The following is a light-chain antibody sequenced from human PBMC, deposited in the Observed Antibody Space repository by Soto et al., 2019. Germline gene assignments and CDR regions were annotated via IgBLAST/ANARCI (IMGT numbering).Light chain of an antibody. CDR3: QQRSNWPLT. Sequence: EIVLTQSPATLSLSPGERATLSCRASQSVSSYSAWYQQNPGQAPRLLIYDASNRATGIPARFSGSGSGTDFTLTISSLEPEDFAVYYCQQRSNWPLTFGGGTKVAIK. CDR1: QSVSSY. J-gene: IGKJ4*01. V-gene: IGKV3-11*01. CDR2: DAS.